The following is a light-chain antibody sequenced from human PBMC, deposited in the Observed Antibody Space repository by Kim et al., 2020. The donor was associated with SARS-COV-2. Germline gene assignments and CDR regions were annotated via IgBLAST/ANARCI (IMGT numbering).Light chain of an antibody. V-gene: IGLV3-19*01. CDR2: GKN. CDR3: NSRDSSGNLYVV. Sequence: SSELTQDPAVSVALGQTVRITCQGDSLRSYYASWYQQKPGQAPVLVIYGKNNRPSGIPDRFSGSSSGNTASLTITGAQAEDEADYYGNSRDSSGNLYVVFGGGTQLTVL. CDR1: SLRSYY. J-gene: IGLJ2*01.